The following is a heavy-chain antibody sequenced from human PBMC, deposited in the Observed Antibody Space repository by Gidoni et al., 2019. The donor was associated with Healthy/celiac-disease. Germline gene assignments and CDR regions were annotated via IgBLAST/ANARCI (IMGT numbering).Heavy chain of an antibody. CDR2: IIGSGGST. D-gene: IGHD6-13*01. CDR1: GFTFSSYA. V-gene: IGHV3-23*01. Sequence: EVQLLESGGGLVQPGGSLRLSCAASGFTFSSYAMSWVRQAPGKGLEGVSAIIGSGGSTYYADSVKGRFTISRDNSKNTLYLQMNSLRAEDTAVYYCARAAAGTGSWFDPWGQGTLVTVSS. J-gene: IGHJ5*02. CDR3: ARAAAGTGSWFDP.